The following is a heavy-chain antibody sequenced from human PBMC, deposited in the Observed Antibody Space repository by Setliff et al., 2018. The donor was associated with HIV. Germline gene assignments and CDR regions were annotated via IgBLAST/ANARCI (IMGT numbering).Heavy chain of an antibody. Sequence: PSETLSLTCPVSGYSISSGYYWGWIRQPPGRGLEWIGAIHHSGNTYYNPSLKSRVIISIDKSKKHFSLRLSAVTAADTAVYYCARHDITLVRGLVWGQGTTVTVSS. J-gene: IGHJ6*02. D-gene: IGHD3-10*01. V-gene: IGHV4-38-2*01. CDR1: GYSISSGYY. CDR2: IHHSGNT. CDR3: ARHDITLVRGLV.